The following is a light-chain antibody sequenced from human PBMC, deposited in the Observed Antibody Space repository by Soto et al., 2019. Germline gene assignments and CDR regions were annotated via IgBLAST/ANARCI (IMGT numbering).Light chain of an antibody. Sequence: QSVLTQPPSASGSPGQSVTISCTGTSSDVGGYNYVSWYQQHPGKVPKLMVYEVNKRPSGVPYRFSGSKSGNTASLTVSGLQAEDEDDYYCTSYAGGNIVFGTGTKLTVL. V-gene: IGLV2-8*01. J-gene: IGLJ1*01. CDR3: TSYAGGNIV. CDR1: SSDVGGYNY. CDR2: EVN.